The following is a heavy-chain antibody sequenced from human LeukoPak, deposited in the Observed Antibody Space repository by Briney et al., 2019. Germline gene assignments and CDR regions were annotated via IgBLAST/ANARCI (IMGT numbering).Heavy chain of an antibody. CDR2: ISSSSSYI. J-gene: IGHJ4*02. CDR3: ARDRGFSYSGYDYQPSGY. V-gene: IGHV3-21*01. Sequence: GGSLRLSCTDSRFTISGYSMIWVRQAPGKGLEWVSSISSSSSYIYYADSVKGRFTISRDNAKNSLYLQMNSLRAEDTAVYYCARDRGFSYSGYDYQPSGYWGQGTLVTVSS. D-gene: IGHD5-12*01. CDR1: RFTISGYS.